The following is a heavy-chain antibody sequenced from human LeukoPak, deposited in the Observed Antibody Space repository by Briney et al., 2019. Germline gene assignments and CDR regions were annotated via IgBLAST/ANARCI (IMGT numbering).Heavy chain of an antibody. CDR3: ARRHTYYYDSSGFFGSRDWFDP. CDR2: ISSSGSTI. D-gene: IGHD3-22*01. V-gene: IGHV3-11*04. J-gene: IGHJ5*02. CDR1: GFTFSDYY. Sequence: GGSLRLSCAASGFTFSDYYMSWIRQAPGKGLEWVSYISSSGSTIYYADSVKGRFTISRDNAKNSLYLQMNSLRAEDTAVYYCARRHTYYYDSSGFFGSRDWFDPWGQGTLVTVSS.